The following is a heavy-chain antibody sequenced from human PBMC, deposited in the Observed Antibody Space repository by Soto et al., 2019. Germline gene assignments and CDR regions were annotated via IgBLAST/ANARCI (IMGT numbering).Heavy chain of an antibody. J-gene: IGHJ4*02. CDR3: TSSFTTTVGTTG. CDR2: ISSSSSTI. V-gene: IGHV3-48*01. Sequence: EVQLVESGGGLVQPGGSLRLSCVASGFTFSNYGMNWVRQAPGKGLEWVSHISSSSSTIYYAESVKGRFTISRDNAKNSLYLQMNSLRGEDSAVYYCTSSFTTTVGTTGWGQGTLVTVSS. CDR1: GFTFSNYG. D-gene: IGHD1-1*01.